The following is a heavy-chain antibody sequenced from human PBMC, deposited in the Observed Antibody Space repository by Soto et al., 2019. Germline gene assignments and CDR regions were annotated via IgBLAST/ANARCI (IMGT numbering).Heavy chain of an antibody. Sequence: SETLSLTCTVSGGSISSGGYYWSWIRQPAGKGLEWIGRIYTSGSTNYNPSLKSRVTMSVDTSKNQFSLKLSSVTAADTAVYYCARDHPDEKSGWYIVSYYGMDVWGQGTTVTVSS. V-gene: IGHV4-61*02. D-gene: IGHD6-19*01. J-gene: IGHJ6*02. CDR2: IYTSGST. CDR3: ARDHPDEKSGWYIVSYYGMDV. CDR1: GGSISSGGYY.